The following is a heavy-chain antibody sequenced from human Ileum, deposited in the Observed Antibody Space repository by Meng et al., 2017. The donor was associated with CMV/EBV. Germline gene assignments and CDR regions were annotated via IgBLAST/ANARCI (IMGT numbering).Heavy chain of an antibody. J-gene: IGHJ4*02. CDR1: GESFSHYY. CDR2: IYRDGTT. Sequence: VHLQQGGGGLLKPSDTPTLTCAVYGESFSHYYWTWIRQPPGKGLEWIGEIYRDGTTNYDPSLKSRVSISEDTSKNHFSLKLTSVTAADTAVYYCARSTKADCWEVLTYWGQGTLVTVSS. D-gene: IGHD2-21*02. CDR3: ARSTKADCWEVLTY. V-gene: IGHV4-34*01.